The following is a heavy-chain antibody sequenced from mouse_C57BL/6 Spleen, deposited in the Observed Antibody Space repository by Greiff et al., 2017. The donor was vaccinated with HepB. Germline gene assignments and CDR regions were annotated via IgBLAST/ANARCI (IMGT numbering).Heavy chain of an antibody. D-gene: IGHD2-1*01. CDR2: IYPGDGDT. Sequence: VQLQQSGAELVKPGASVKISCKASGYAFSSYWMNWVKQRPGKGLEWIGQIYPGDGDTNYNGKFKGKATLTADKSSSTAYMQLSSLTSEDSAVYFCARYGNYVGYWYFDVWGTGTTVTVSS. J-gene: IGHJ1*03. V-gene: IGHV1-80*01. CDR3: ARYGNYVGYWYFDV. CDR1: GYAFSSYW.